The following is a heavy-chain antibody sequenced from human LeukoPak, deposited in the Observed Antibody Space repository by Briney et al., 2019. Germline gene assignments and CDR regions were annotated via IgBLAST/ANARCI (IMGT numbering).Heavy chain of an antibody. CDR2: ISAYNGNT. CDR3: ARAHQLRYFVPSYFDL. D-gene: IGHD3-9*01. J-gene: IGHJ2*01. V-gene: IGHV1-18*01. CDR1: GYTFTSYG. Sequence: ASVKVSCKASGYTFTSYGISWVRQAPGQGLEWMGWISAYNGNTNYAQKLQGRVTMTTDTSTSTAYMELRSLRSDDTAVYYCARAHQLRYFVPSYFDLWGRGTLVTVSS.